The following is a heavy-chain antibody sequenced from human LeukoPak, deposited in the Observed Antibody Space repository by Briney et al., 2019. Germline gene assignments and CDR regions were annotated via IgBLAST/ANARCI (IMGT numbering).Heavy chain of an antibody. D-gene: IGHD6-19*01. J-gene: IGHJ5*01. CDR2: IKKGGTKE. CDR1: GFTFSDYW. CDR3: PTDPWAQWSWFDS. Sequence: GGPLRLSCAASGFTFSDYWMSWARQAPGKGLEGVANIKKGGTKEDYVDSVKGRFTISRDNADNSLYLQMNRLRVEHTAVYYCPTDPWAQWSWFDSWGQGTLVTVSS. V-gene: IGHV3-7*01.